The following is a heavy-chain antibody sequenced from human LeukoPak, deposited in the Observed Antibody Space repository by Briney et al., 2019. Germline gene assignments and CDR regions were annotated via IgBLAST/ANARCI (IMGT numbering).Heavy chain of an antibody. CDR2: ISYDGSNK. D-gene: IGHD3-22*01. Sequence: HAGGSLRLSCAASGFTFSSYGMHWVRQAPGKGLEWVAVISYDGSNKYYADSVKGRFTIFRDNSKNTLYLQMNSLRAEDTAVYYCAKDLPGIDSGYYYNAFDIWGQGTMVTVSS. V-gene: IGHV3-30*18. CDR1: GFTFSSYG. CDR3: AKDLPGIDSGYYYNAFDI. J-gene: IGHJ3*02.